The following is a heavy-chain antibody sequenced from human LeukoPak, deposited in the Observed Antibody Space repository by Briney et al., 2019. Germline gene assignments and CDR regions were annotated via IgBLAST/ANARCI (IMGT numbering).Heavy chain of an antibody. D-gene: IGHD3-3*01. J-gene: IGHJ5*02. CDR2: IYYSGST. CDR1: GGSISSYY. CDR3: ARVTNDLWSGYYKVNWFDP. Sequence: PSETLSLTCTVSGGSISSYYWSWIRQPPGKGLEWIGYIYYSGSTNYNPSLKSRVTISVDTSKNQFSLKLSSVTAADTAVYYCARVTNDLWSGYYKVNWFDPWGQGTLVTVSS. V-gene: IGHV4-59*01.